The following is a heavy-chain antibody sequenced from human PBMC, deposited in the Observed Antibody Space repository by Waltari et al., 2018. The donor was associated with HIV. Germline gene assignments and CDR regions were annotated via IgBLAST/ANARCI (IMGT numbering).Heavy chain of an antibody. CDR1: GFTSSSYG. V-gene: IGHV3-21*01. CDR2: ISSSSSYI. D-gene: IGHD6-13*01. CDR3: ARDGGSSSFDY. Sequence: EVQLVESGGGLVKPGGSLRLSCAASGFTSSSYGMNWVRQARGKGLEWVSSISSSSSYIYYADSVKGRFTISRDNAKNSLYLQMNSLRAEDTAVYYCARDGGSSSFDYWGQGTLVTVSS. J-gene: IGHJ4*02.